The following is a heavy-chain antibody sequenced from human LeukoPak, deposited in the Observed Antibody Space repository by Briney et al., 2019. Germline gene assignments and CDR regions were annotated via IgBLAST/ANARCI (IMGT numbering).Heavy chain of an antibody. CDR2: ISGSGGST. CDR1: GFSFSDYW. V-gene: IGHV3-23*01. Sequence: PGGSLRLSCAASGFSFSDYWMSWVRQAPGKGLEWVSAISGSGGSTYYADSVKGRFTISRDNSKNTLYLQMNSLRAEDTAVYYCAILAVAVPFDYWGQGTLVTVSS. J-gene: IGHJ4*02. D-gene: IGHD6-19*01. CDR3: AILAVAVPFDY.